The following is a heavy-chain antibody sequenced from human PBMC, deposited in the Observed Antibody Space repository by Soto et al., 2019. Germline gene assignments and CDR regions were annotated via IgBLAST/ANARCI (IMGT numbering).Heavy chain of an antibody. CDR3: ARGGYSNGYGY. CDR2: INYSGST. Sequence: XXTLSLACAVYWGSFSGHYGRWIRQPPGKGLQWIGEINYSGSTNYNPSLKSRVTISVGTSKNQFSLKLSPVTAADTAVYYCARGGYSNGYGYWGQGTLVTVSS. D-gene: IGHD5-18*01. J-gene: IGHJ4*02. V-gene: IGHV4-34*01. CDR1: WGSFSGHY.